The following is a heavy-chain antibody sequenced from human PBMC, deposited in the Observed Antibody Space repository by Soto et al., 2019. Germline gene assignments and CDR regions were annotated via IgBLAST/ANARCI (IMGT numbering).Heavy chain of an antibody. CDR1: GGSISSGGYY. CDR3: ARGNYDFWNGYYFDP. J-gene: IGHJ5*02. D-gene: IGHD3-3*01. CDR2: IYYSGST. Sequence: SETLSLTCTVSGGSISSGGYYWSWIRQHPGKGLEWIGYIYYSGSTYYNPSLKSRVTISVDTSKNQFSLKLSSVTAADTAVYYCARGNYDFWNGYYFDPWGQGTLVTVSS. V-gene: IGHV4-31*03.